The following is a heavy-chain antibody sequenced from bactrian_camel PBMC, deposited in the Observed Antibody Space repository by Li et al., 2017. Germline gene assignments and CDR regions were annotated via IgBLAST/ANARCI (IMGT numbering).Heavy chain of an antibody. D-gene: IGHD2*01. Sequence: VQLVESGGGLVQPGGSLRLSCAASGFSFSSYAMTWVRQAPGKGLEWVSGITRGGAVTLYADSVKGRFTISRDNARNTLYLQLNSLKTEDTAMYYCGAERPGIGSGGHCYSVNIAAGGKPDFGYWGQGTQVTVS. V-gene: IGHV3S42*01. CDR2: ITRGGAVT. CDR1: GFSFSSYA. CDR3: GAERPGIGSGGHCYSVNIAAGGKPDFGY. J-gene: IGHJ6*01.